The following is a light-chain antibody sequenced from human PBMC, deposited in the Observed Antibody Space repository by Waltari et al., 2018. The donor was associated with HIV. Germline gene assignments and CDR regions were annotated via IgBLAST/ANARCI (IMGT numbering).Light chain of an antibody. J-gene: IGLJ1*01. V-gene: IGLV2-23*02. CDR1: SRDSGNYNY. CDR2: DVS. CDR3: CSYAGSSTFV. Sequence: QSALPQPASVSGSPGQSITISCTGTSRDSGNYNYFAWYQQHPGKAPNIMIYDVSKRPSGVSNRFSGSKSGNTASLTISGLQAEDEADYYCCSYAGSSTFVFGTGTKVTVL.